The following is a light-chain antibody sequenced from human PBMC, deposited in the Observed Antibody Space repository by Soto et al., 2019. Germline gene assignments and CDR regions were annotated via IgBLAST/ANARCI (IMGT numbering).Light chain of an antibody. CDR3: QEYTSWT. J-gene: IGKJ3*01. CDR1: QSVGRW. CDR2: DAS. V-gene: IGKV1-5*01. Sequence: DIQMTQSPSTLSASVGDRVTITCRASQSVGRWLAWYQQTPGKAPKLLIYDASSLESGVPSRFRGSGSGTEFTLTISSLPPDDFATYYCQEYTSWTFGPGTKVDLK.